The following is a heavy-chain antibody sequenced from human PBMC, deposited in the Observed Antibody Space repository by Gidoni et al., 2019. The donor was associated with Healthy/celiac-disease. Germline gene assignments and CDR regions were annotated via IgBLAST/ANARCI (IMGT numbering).Heavy chain of an antibody. CDR3: ASLVGINYYDSSDY. D-gene: IGHD3-22*01. Sequence: EVQLVASGGGLVKPGGSLRLSCAASGVTFSSYSMNWVRQAPGKGLGWVSSISSSSSYIYYADSVKGRFTISRDNAKNSLYLQMNSLRAEDTAVYYCASLVGINYYDSSDYWGQGTLVTVSS. J-gene: IGHJ4*02. CDR1: GVTFSSYS. V-gene: IGHV3-21*01. CDR2: ISSSSSYI.